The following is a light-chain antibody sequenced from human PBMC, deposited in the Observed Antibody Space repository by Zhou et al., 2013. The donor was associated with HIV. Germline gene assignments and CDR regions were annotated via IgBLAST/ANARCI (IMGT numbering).Light chain of an antibody. Sequence: EIVLTQSPGTLSLSPGERATLSCRASQSVSSNYLGWYQQKPGQAPRLLIYGASSRATGIPDRFSGSGSGTDFTLTISRLEPEDFAVYYCQQYGGSPRTFGQGTKVEIK. V-gene: IGKV3-20*01. CDR1: QSVSSNY. CDR3: QQYGGSPRT. CDR2: GAS. J-gene: IGKJ1*01.